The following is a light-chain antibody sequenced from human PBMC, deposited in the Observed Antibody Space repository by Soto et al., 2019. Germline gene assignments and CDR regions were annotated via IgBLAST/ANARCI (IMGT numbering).Light chain of an antibody. Sequence: EVVMTQSPATLSVSPGERATLSCRASQSVRSHLAWYQQKPGQAPSLLIFGASTRATGVPARFSGSESGTEFTLTISSLQSEDVAVYYCQQYGSSPLTFGGGTKVEIK. V-gene: IGKV3-15*01. CDR1: QSVRSH. CDR3: QQYGSSPLT. J-gene: IGKJ4*01. CDR2: GAS.